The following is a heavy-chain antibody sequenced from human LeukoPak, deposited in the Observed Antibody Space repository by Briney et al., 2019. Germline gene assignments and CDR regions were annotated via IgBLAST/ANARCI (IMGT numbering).Heavy chain of an antibody. D-gene: IGHD3-3*01. V-gene: IGHV3-13*01. CDR3: ARGRSDFWSGYHDY. CDR2: IGTAGDT. Sequence: GESLRLSCAASGFTFSSYDMHWVRQATGKGLEWVSAIGTAGDTYYPGSVKGRFTISRENAKNSLYLQMNSLRAEDTAVYYCARGRSDFWSGYHDYWGQGTLVTVSS. CDR1: GFTFSSYD. J-gene: IGHJ4*02.